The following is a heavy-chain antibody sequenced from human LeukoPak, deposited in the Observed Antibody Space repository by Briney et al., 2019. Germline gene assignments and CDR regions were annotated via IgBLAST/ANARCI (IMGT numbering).Heavy chain of an antibody. J-gene: IGHJ3*02. D-gene: IGHD4-23*01. CDR2: INHRGST. Sequence: SEPLSLTCAVSGVSFSDYSWSWIRQPPGKGLEWIGEINHRGSTNYNPSLKSRVTISVDTSNNHLSLRLSSVTAADTAVYYCARLRWGAFDIWGQGTMVTVSS. V-gene: IGHV4-34*01. CDR1: GVSFSDYS. CDR3: ARLRWGAFDI.